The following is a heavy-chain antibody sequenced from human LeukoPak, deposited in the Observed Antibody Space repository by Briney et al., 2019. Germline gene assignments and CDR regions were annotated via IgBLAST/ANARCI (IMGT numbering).Heavy chain of an antibody. CDR1: GFTVSSNY. CDR3: ARDLGFGDYGMDV. Sequence: PGGSLRLSCAASGFTVSSNYMSWVRQAPGKGLEWVSLIYINGSTYYADSVKGRFTISRDNSKNTLYLQMNSPRAEDTALYYCARDLGFGDYGMDVWGKGTTVTVSS. D-gene: IGHD3-10*01. J-gene: IGHJ6*04. V-gene: IGHV3-53*01. CDR2: IYINGST.